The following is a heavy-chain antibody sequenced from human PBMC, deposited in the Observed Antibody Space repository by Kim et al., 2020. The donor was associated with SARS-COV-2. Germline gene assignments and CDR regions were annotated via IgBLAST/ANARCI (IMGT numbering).Heavy chain of an antibody. CDR3: ARDVIAAAGPFDP. V-gene: IGHV1-2*02. CDR1: GYTFTGYY. Sequence: ASVKVSCKASGYTFTGYYMHWVRQAPGQGLEWMGWINPNSGGTNYAQKFQGRVTMTRDTSISTAYMELSRLRSDDTALYYCARDVIAAAGPFDPWGQGTLVTVSS. J-gene: IGHJ5*02. D-gene: IGHD6-13*01. CDR2: INPNSGGT.